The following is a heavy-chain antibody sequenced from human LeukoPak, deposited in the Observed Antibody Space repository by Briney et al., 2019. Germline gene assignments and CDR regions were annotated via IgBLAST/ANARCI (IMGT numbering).Heavy chain of an antibody. CDR1: GDSINTTY. CDR2: IYHSGST. Sequence: SETLSLTCTVSGDSINTTYWTWIRQPPGKGLEGIGYIYHSGSTNYNPSLKSRVTISIDTSKNQFSLKLSSVTATDPAVDYCARRRGGATQFNYFDPWGQGTLVTVSS. V-gene: IGHV4-59*08. CDR3: ARRRGGATQFNYFDP. D-gene: IGHD3-16*01. J-gene: IGHJ5*02.